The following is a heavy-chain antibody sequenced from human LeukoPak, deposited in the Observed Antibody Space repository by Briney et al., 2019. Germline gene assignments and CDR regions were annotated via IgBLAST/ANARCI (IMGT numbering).Heavy chain of an antibody. CDR1: GFTFRNYA. Sequence: GGPLRLSCAASGFTFRNYAMSWVRQAPGKGLEWVSGISGSGGKTDFADSVKGRFTISRDNSKNTLYLQMSSLRAEDTAVYYCAKGPRERLYGTYYGLDVWGQGTTVTVSS. V-gene: IGHV3-23*01. D-gene: IGHD2-8*01. CDR2: ISGSGGKT. CDR3: AKGPRERLYGTYYGLDV. J-gene: IGHJ6*02.